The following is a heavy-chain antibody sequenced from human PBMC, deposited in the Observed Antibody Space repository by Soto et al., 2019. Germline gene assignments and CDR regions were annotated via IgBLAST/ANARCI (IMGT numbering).Heavy chain of an antibody. Sequence: SVKVSCKASGGTFSSNAISWVRQATGQGLEWMGGIIPIFGTANYAQKFQGRVTITADESTSTAYMELSSLRSEDTAVYYCARDKAGRRFGELLGGMDVWGQGTTVTVSS. CDR3: ARDKAGRRFGELLGGMDV. CDR1: GGTFSSNA. D-gene: IGHD3-10*01. CDR2: IIPIFGTA. V-gene: IGHV1-69*13. J-gene: IGHJ6*02.